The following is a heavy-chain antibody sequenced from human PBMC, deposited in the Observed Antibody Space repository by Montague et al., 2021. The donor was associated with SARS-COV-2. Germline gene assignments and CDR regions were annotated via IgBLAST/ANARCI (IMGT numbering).Heavy chain of an antibody. CDR3: ARNPDRDLLAGTTNYGLGV. D-gene: IGHD1-7*01. Sequence: SETLSLTCTIPGGSISPYYWSWIRQSPGKRLECIGYTSYSGSTDYNPSLKSRVTISIDTSKNQFSLKLSSVTAADTAVYYCARNPDRDLLAGTTNYGLGVWGRGTAV. V-gene: IGHV4-59*12. CDR1: GGSISPYY. J-gene: IGHJ6*01. CDR2: TSYSGST.